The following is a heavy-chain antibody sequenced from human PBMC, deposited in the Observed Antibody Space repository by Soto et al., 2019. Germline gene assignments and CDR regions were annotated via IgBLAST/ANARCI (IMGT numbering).Heavy chain of an antibody. V-gene: IGHV1-69*06. CDR3: ARRRFGELFYYYGMDV. Sequence: SVKVSCKASGGTFSSYAISWVRQAPGQGLEWMGGIIPIFGTANYAQKVQGRVTITADKSTSTAYMELSSLRSEDTAVYYCARRRFGELFYYYGMDVWGQGTTVTVSS. D-gene: IGHD3-10*01. J-gene: IGHJ6*02. CDR1: GGTFSSYA. CDR2: IIPIFGTA.